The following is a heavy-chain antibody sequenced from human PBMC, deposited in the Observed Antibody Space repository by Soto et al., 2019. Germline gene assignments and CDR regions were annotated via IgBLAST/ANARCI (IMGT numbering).Heavy chain of an antibody. CDR1: GDSISSGGYS. J-gene: IGHJ4*02. V-gene: IGHV4-30-2*01. D-gene: IGHD2-15*01. CDR2: IYHSGST. CDR3: ARGQVVAAQH. Sequence: PSETPSLTCAVSGDSISSGGYSWSWIRQPPGKGLEWIGYIYHSGSTYYNPSLKSRVTISVDRSKNQFSLKLSSVTAADTAVYYCARGQVVAAQHWGQGTLVTVSS.